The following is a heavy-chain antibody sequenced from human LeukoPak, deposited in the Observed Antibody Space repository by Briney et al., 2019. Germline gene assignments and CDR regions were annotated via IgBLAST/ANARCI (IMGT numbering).Heavy chain of an antibody. V-gene: IGHV3-21*01. Sequence: GGSLRLSCAASGFTFSSYSMNWVRQAPGKGLEWVSSISSSSSYIYYADSVKGRFTISRDNAKNSLYLQMNSLRAEDTAVYYCARYRGCCSSTSCYTEIDYWGQGTLVTVSS. CDR2: ISSSSSYI. J-gene: IGHJ4*02. CDR3: ARYRGCCSSTSCYTEIDY. CDR1: GFTFSSYS. D-gene: IGHD2-2*02.